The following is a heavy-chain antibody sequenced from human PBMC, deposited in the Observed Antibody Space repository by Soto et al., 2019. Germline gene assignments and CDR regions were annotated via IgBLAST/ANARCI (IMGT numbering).Heavy chain of an antibody. CDR3: ARAPPTQPGIAAAGQRGGYYYYGMDV. J-gene: IGHJ6*02. CDR1: GCTVSSYA. CDR2: IIPIFGTA. V-gene: IGHV1-69*06. Sequence: GASVKVSCKASGCTVSSYAISCVRQAPGQVLEWMGGIIPIFGTANYAQKFQGRVTITADKSTSTAYMELSSLRSEDTAVYYCARAPPTQPGIAAAGQRGGYYYYGMDVWGQGTTVTVSS. D-gene: IGHD6-13*01.